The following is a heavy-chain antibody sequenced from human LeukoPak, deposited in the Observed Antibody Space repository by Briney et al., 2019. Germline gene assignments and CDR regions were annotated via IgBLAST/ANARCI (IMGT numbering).Heavy chain of an antibody. J-gene: IGHJ4*02. D-gene: IGHD3-22*01. CDR3: ARVVRMSSGSDY. CDR2: ISSDSSDT. CDR1: EFDFSSYS. Sequence: GGSLRLSCAASEFDFSSYSMNWARQAPGKGLEWVSTISSDSSDTYYADSMKGRITISRDNGKKSLYLQINSLRVEDTAVYYCARVVRMSSGSDYWGQGTLVTVSS. V-gene: IGHV3-21*01.